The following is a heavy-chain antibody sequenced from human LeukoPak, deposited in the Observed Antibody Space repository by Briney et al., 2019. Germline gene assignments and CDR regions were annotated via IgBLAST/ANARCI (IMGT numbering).Heavy chain of an antibody. CDR2: IYTSGST. V-gene: IGHV4-4*08. CDR1: GGSISSYY. D-gene: IGHD3-10*01. CDR3: ARGGGSGNDY. J-gene: IGHJ4*02. Sequence: SETPSLTCTVSGGSISSYYWSWIRQPPGKGLEWIGYIYTSGSTNYNPSLKSRVTISVDTSKNQFSLKLSSVTAADTAVYYCARGGGSGNDYWGQGTLVTVSS.